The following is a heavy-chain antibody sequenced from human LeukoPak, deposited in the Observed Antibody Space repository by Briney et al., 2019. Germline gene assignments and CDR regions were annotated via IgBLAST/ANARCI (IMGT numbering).Heavy chain of an antibody. Sequence: ASVKVSCKASGYTFTHHGITWVRQAPGQGLEWMGWISCYNGDTKYAQKFKGRVTMTTSASTAYMELRSLRSDDAAVYFCARDPSNTSGRFQYFDLWGRGTLVTVSS. D-gene: IGHD6-19*01. J-gene: IGHJ2*01. CDR3: ARDPSNTSGRFQYFDL. CDR2: ISCYNGDT. V-gene: IGHV1-18*04. CDR1: GYTFTHHG.